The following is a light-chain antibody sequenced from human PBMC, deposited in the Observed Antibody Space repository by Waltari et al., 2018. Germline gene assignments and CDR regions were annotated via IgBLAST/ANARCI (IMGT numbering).Light chain of an antibody. CDR1: QSLSSSY. Sequence: IVLTQSPGTLSLSPGDTGTLSCRASQSLSSSYLAWYQQRPGQAPRLLIYGSSNRATGIPDRFSVSGSGTHFTLIISGLEPEDSAVYYCQQFGSSPRGTFGQGTKLEIK. CDR3: QQFGSSPRGT. J-gene: IGKJ2*01. CDR2: GSS. V-gene: IGKV3-20*01.